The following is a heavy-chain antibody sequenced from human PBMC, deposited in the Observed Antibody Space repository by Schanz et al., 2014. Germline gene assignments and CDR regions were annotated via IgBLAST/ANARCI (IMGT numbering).Heavy chain of an antibody. V-gene: IGHV3-66*01. Sequence: EVHLLDSGGVLVQPGGSLRLSCAASGFTFSSYSMNWVRQAPGKGLEWVSFIYIGGNTYYADSVKGRFTISRDNSKNTVYIQMNSLRAEDTAVYYCARGGPAYYFDDGGQGTLXTVSS. CDR2: IYIGGNT. CDR1: GFTFSSYS. CDR3: ARGGPAYYFDD. J-gene: IGHJ4*02.